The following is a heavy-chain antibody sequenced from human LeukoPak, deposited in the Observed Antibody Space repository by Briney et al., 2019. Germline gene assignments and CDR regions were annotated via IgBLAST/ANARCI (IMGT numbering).Heavy chain of an antibody. V-gene: IGHV3-33*01. CDR3: AREIFGSGSYPGF. CDR2: IWHDGSHK. CDR1: GFAFNTYA. Sequence: PGRSLRLSCAASGFAFNTYAMHWVRQAPGRGLEWVALIWHDGSHKFYSNSVRGQFTFSRDNSKNTVSLQMNNLRPEDTAVYYCAREIFGSGSYPGFWGQGTLVTVSP. J-gene: IGHJ4*02. D-gene: IGHD3-10*01.